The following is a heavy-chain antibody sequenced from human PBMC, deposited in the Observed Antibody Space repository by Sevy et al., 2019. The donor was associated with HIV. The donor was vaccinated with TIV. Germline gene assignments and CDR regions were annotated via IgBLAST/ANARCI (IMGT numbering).Heavy chain of an antibody. V-gene: IGHV3-7*01. CDR3: ATYDSSGYYYYFDY. Sequence: GGSLRLSCVASGFTFSSYWMSWVRQAPGKGLEWVANIKQDGSEKYYVDSVKGRFTISRDNAKNSLYLQMNSLRAEDTAVYYCATYDSSGYYYYFDYWGQGTLVTVSS. D-gene: IGHD3-22*01. CDR2: IKQDGSEK. J-gene: IGHJ4*02. CDR1: GFTFSSYW.